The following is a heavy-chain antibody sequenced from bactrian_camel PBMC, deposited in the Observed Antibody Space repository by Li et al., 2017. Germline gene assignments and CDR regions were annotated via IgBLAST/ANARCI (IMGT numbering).Heavy chain of an antibody. V-gene: IGHV3S40*01. CDR1: GFSFSNYA. D-gene: IGHD2*01. Sequence: VQLVESGGGLVQPGGSLRLTCATSGFSFSNYAMSWVRQAPGKGLEWVSAINSGVGSPYYADSVKGRFTISRDNAKNTVYLELNSLKTEDISMYYCAATSTTYGQCVAIRTTAFSYWGQGTQVTAS. CDR3: AATSTTYGQCVAIRTTAFSY. J-gene: IGHJ4*01. CDR2: INSGVGSP.